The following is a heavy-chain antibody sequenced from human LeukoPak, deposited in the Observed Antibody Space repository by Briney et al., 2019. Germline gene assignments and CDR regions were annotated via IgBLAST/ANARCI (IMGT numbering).Heavy chain of an antibody. V-gene: IGHV3-48*01. CDR1: GFTFSSYN. Sequence: GGSLRLSCAASGFTFSSYNMNWVRQAPGKGLEWVSYISSSSSTIYYADSVKGRFTISRDNAKNSLYLQMNSLRAEDTAVYYCARDADAEDDYGDYDALHYYGTDVWGQGTTVTVSS. J-gene: IGHJ6*02. CDR3: ARDADAEDDYGDYDALHYYGTDV. D-gene: IGHD4-17*01. CDR2: ISSSSSTI.